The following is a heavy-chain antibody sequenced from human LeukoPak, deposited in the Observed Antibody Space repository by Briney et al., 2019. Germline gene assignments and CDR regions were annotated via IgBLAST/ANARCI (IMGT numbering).Heavy chain of an antibody. CDR1: GYTFTSYY. CDR2: INPNSGGT. CDR3: ARGDIDWNGEIDY. Sequence: SVKVSCKASGYTFTSYYMHWVRQAPGQGLEWMGRINPNSGGTNYAQKFQGRVTMTRDTSISTAYMELSRLRSDDTAVYYCARGDIDWNGEIDYWGQGTLVTVSS. D-gene: IGHD1-1*01. V-gene: IGHV1-2*06. J-gene: IGHJ4*02.